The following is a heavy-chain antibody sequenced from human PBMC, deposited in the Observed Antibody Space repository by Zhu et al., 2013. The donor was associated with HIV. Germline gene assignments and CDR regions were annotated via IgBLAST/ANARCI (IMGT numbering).Heavy chain of an antibody. Sequence: QVQLVQSGAEVKKPGASVKVSCKASGYTFTGYYMHWVRQAPGQGLEWMGWINPNSGGTSYAQKFQGRVTMTRDTSISTAYMELSRLRSDDTAVYYCARGIGGITGTTSPWGQGTLVTVSS. D-gene: IGHD1-7*01. CDR3: ARGIGGITGTTSP. J-gene: IGHJ5*02. CDR1: GYTFTGYY. CDR2: INPNSGGT. V-gene: IGHV1-2*02.